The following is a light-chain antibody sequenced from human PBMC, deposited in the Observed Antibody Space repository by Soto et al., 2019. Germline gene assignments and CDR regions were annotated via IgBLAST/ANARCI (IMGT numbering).Light chain of an antibody. CDR2: DNN. J-gene: IGLJ2*01. Sequence: QSALTQPPSMSAAPGQRVTISCSGSSSNIGDNYVSWYQQLPGAAPKLLIYDNNKRPSGTPDRFSGSKSGTSAALGITGLQTGDEADYYCGTWDNTLSAVVFGGGTKLTVL. CDR1: SSNIGDNY. CDR3: GTWDNTLSAVV. V-gene: IGLV1-51*01.